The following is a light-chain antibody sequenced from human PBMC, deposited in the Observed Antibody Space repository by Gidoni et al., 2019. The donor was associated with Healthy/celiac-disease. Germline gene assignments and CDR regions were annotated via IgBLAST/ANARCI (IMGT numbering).Light chain of an antibody. V-gene: IGKV3-11*01. CDR1: QSVSSY. Sequence: EITLTQSPATLSLSPGERATLSCRASQSVSSYLAWYQQKPGQPPRLLIYDASNRATGIPARFSGSGSGTDFTLTISSIEPEDFAVYYCQQRSNWPMYTFGQGTKLEIK. CDR2: DAS. CDR3: QQRSNWPMYT. J-gene: IGKJ2*01.